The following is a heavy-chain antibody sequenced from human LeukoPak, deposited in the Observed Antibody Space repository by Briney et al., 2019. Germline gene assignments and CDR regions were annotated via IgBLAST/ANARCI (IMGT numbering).Heavy chain of an antibody. CDR2: INAGNGNT. Sequence: ASVKVSCKASGYTFNSYAMHWVRQAPGQRLEWMGWINAGNGNTKYSQKFQGRVTITRDTSASTAYMELSSLRSEDTAVYYCARGVGYCSGGNCYGVGSSDYWGQGTLVTVSS. D-gene: IGHD2-15*01. V-gene: IGHV1-3*01. CDR3: ARGVGYCSGGNCYGVGSSDY. CDR1: GYTFNSYA. J-gene: IGHJ4*02.